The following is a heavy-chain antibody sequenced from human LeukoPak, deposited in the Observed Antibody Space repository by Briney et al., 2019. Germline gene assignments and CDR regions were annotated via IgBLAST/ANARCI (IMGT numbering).Heavy chain of an antibody. D-gene: IGHD3-22*01. V-gene: IGHV5-51*01. J-gene: IGHJ3*02. Sequence: GESLKISCKGSGYSFTRYWIGWVRQMPGKGLEWMGIIYPGDSDTRYSPSFQGQVTISADRSISTAYLQWSSLKASDTAMYYCARRGKYYYNRSGYYQDAFDIWGQGTMVTVSS. CDR2: IYPGDSDT. CDR3: ARRGKYYYNRSGYYQDAFDI. CDR1: GYSFTRYW.